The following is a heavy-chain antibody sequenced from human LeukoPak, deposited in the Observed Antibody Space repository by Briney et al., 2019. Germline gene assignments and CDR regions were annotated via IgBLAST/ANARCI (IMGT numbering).Heavy chain of an antibody. CDR2: IYYSGST. Sequence: SETLSLTCTVSGGSISSGGYYWSWIRQHPGQGLEWIGYIYYSGSTYYNPSLKSRVTISVDTSKNQFSLKLSSVTAADTAVYYCARAHYYDSSGPPGRFDPWGQGTLVTVSS. J-gene: IGHJ5*02. D-gene: IGHD3-22*01. V-gene: IGHV4-31*03. CDR3: ARAHYYDSSGPPGRFDP. CDR1: GGSISSGGYY.